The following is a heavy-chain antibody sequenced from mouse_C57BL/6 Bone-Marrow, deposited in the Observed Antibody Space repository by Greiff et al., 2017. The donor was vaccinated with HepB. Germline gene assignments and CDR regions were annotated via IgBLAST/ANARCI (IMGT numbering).Heavy chain of an antibody. V-gene: IGHV1-7*01. D-gene: IGHD2-4*01. Sequence: QVQLQQSGAELAKPGASVKLSCKASGYTFTSYWMHWVKQRPGQGLEWIGYINPSSGYTKYNQKFKDKATLTADKSSSTAYMQLRSLTYEDSAVYYCSHYEAMDYWGQGTSVTVSS. CDR1: GYTFTSYW. J-gene: IGHJ4*01. CDR3: SHYEAMDY. CDR2: INPSSGYT.